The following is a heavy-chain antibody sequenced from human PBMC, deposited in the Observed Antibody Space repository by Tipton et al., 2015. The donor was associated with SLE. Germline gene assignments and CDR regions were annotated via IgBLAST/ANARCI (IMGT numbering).Heavy chain of an antibody. CDR1: GGSISGHY. Sequence: TLSLTCTVSGGSISGHYWSRIRQPPGKGLEWIGEIILGGSTNYNPSLKSRVSISVDTSKNQLSLNLRSVTAADTAEYFCSTHLRAYGDSTSVGVWGQGTTVIVSS. V-gene: IGHV4-34*12. D-gene: IGHD4-17*01. CDR2: IILGGST. J-gene: IGHJ6*02. CDR3: STHLRAYGDSTSVGV.